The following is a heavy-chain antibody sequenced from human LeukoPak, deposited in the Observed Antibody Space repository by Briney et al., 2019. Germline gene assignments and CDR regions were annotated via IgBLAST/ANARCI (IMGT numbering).Heavy chain of an antibody. D-gene: IGHD2-21*02. Sequence: VASVKVSCKASGFTFTAYYIHWVRQAPGQGLEWMGYINPHSGGTSSPQKSQGRVTMTTDTSISAAYMELSSLISDDTAMYYCVREGNELLSKNFDYWGQGTLVTVSS. CDR2: INPHSGGT. J-gene: IGHJ4*02. V-gene: IGHV1-2*02. CDR3: VREGNELLSKNFDY. CDR1: GFTFTAYY.